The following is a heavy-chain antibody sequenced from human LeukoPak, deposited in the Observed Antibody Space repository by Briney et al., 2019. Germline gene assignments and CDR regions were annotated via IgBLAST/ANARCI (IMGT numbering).Heavy chain of an antibody. CDR3: ARELWFGGSDY. V-gene: IGHV3-11*06. Sequence: PGGSLRLSCAASGFTFSDYYMSWIRQAPGKGLEWVSYISSSSSCTNYADSVKGRFTISRDNAKNSLYLQMNSLRAEDTAVYYCARELWFGGSDYWGQGTLVTVSS. CDR2: ISSSSSCT. D-gene: IGHD3-10*01. CDR1: GFTFSDYY. J-gene: IGHJ4*02.